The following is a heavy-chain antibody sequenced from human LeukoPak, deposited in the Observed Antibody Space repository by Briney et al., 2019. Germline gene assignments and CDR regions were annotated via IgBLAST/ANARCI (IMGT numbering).Heavy chain of an antibody. V-gene: IGHV3-30*03. CDR1: GFTFSSYG. Sequence: GGSLRLSCAASGFTFSSYGMHWVRQAPGKGLEWVAVISYDGSNKYYADSVKGRFTSSRDNSKNTPYLQMNSLRAEDTAVYYCARDYYDSSGYYPWGYWGQGTLVTVSS. J-gene: IGHJ4*02. D-gene: IGHD3-22*01. CDR3: ARDYYDSSGYYPWGY. CDR2: ISYDGSNK.